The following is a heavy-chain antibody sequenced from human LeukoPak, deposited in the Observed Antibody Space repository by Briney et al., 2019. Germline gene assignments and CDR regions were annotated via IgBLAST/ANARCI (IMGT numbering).Heavy chain of an antibody. CDR1: GFTFSSYA. Sequence: HPGGSLRLSCAASGFTFSSYAMSWVRQAPGKGLEWVAVISYDGSNKYYADSVKGRFTISRDNSKNTLYLQMNSLRAEDTAVYYCARVDRGDGYNFDYWGQGTLVTVSS. V-gene: IGHV3-30-3*01. CDR2: ISYDGSNK. D-gene: IGHD5-24*01. J-gene: IGHJ4*02. CDR3: ARVDRGDGYNFDY.